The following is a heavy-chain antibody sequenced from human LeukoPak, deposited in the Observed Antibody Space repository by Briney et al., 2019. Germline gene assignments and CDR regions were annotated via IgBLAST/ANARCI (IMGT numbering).Heavy chain of an antibody. V-gene: IGHV4-59*01. CDR1: GGSISSYY. Sequence: SETLSLTCTVSGGSISSYYWSWIRQPPGKGLEWIGYIYYSGSTNYNPSLKSRVTISVDTSKNQFSLKLSSATAADTAVYYCARARVVAAFLRDAFDIWGQGTMVTVSS. J-gene: IGHJ3*02. CDR2: IYYSGST. D-gene: IGHD2-15*01. CDR3: ARARVVAAFLRDAFDI.